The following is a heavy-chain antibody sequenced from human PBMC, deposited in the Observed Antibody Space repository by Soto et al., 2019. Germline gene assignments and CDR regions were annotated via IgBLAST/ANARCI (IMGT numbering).Heavy chain of an antibody. D-gene: IGHD4-4*01. CDR3: VRNSSRFDY. CDR2: ISSDTTYI. CDR1: GFIFNSYS. J-gene: IGHJ4*02. V-gene: IGHV3-21*01. Sequence: EVQLVETGGGLVKPGGSLRVYCAASGFIFNSYSMAWVRQAPGKGLEWVSSISSDTTYIFYADSVKGRFTISRDNAKNSLYLQMSSLRAEDTAVYYCVRNSSRFDYWGQGVLVTVSS.